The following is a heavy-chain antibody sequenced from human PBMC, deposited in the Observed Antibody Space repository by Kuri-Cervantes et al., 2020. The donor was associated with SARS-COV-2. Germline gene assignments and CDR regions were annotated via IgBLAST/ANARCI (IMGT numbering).Heavy chain of an antibody. J-gene: IGHJ4*02. CDR3: ARFGIAVARSVDY. D-gene: IGHD6-19*01. Sequence: SETLSLTCTVSGGSISSGGYYWGRIRQPPGKGLEWIGSIYHSGSTYYNPSLKSRVTISVDTSKNQFSLKLSSVTAADTAVYYCARFGIAVARSVDYWGQGTLVTVSS. V-gene: IGHV4-39*07. CDR1: GGSISSGGYY. CDR2: IYHSGST.